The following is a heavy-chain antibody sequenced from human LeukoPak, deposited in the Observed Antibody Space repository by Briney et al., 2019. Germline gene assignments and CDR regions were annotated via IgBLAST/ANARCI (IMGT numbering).Heavy chain of an antibody. V-gene: IGHV3-48*01. Sequence: GGSLRLSCAASGFTFSSYSMNWVRQAPGKGLGWVSYISSSSNAIYYADSVKGRFTISKDNAKNSLHLQMNTLRAEDTALYFCARDGDGRLRLDYWGQGTLVTVSS. J-gene: IGHJ4*02. D-gene: IGHD5-12*01. CDR3: ARDGDGRLRLDY. CDR2: ISSSSNAI. CDR1: GFTFSSYS.